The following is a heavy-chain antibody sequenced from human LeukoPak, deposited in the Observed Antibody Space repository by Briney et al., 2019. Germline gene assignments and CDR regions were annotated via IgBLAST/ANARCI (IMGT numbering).Heavy chain of an antibody. CDR1: GYTFTSYD. Sequence: GASVKVSCKASGYTFTSYDINWVRQATGQGLEWMGWMNPNSGNTGYAQKFQGRVTITRNTSISTAYMELSSLRSEDTAVYYCARGVQADYYYYYYMDVWGKGTTVTVSS. V-gene: IGHV1-8*03. CDR3: ARGVQADYYYYYYMDV. J-gene: IGHJ6*03. D-gene: IGHD1-1*01. CDR2: MNPNSGNT.